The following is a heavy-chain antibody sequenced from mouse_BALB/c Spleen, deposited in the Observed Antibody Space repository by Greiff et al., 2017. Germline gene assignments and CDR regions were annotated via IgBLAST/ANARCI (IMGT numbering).Heavy chain of an antibody. CDR2: IRNKANGYTT. D-gene: IGHD1-3*01. CDR3: ARDSKLAYYFDY. J-gene: IGHJ2*01. CDR1: GFTFTDYY. V-gene: IGHV7-3*02. Sequence: EVKLQESGGGLVQPGGSLRLSCATSGFTFTDYYMSWVRQPPGKALEWLGFIRNKANGYTTEYSASVKGRFTISRDNSQSILYLQMNTLRAEDSATYYCARDSKLAYYFDYWGQGTTLTVSS.